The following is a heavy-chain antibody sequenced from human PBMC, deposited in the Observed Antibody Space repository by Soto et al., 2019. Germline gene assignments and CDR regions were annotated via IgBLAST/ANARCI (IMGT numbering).Heavy chain of an antibody. CDR1: GTTISSGDHY. CDR3: ARVYGRGDYFDF. CDR2: MYYTGKT. V-gene: IGHV4-30-4*01. D-gene: IGHD1-26*01. J-gene: IGHJ4*02. Sequence: QVQLQESGPGLVKPSQTLSLTCTVSGTTISSGDHYWSWIRQAPGKGLEWIGYMYYTGKTYYNTSLQSRVTLSVDTSKYQFSLKMTSVTVADTAMYFCARVYGRGDYFDFWGRGTLVSVSS.